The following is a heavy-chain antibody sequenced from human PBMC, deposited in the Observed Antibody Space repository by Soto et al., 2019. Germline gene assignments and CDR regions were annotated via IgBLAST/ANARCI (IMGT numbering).Heavy chain of an antibody. V-gene: IGHV3-33*01. J-gene: IGHJ6*02. D-gene: IGHD1-26*01. CDR1: GFDFSSYG. CDR3: AREPVGPDYAMDV. Sequence: QMQLVESGGGVVPPGRSLRLSCAASGFDFSSYGMHWVRQTPGKGLEWVAVLGFDGGGRYYADSVKGRFTISRDNSKIMMYLQMDSLRVEDTALYYCAREPVGPDYAMDVWGQGSTVTVSS. CDR2: LGFDGGGR.